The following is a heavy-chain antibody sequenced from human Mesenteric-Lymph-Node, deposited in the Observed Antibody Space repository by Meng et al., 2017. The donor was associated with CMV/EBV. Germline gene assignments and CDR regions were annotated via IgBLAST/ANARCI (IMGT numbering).Heavy chain of an antibody. V-gene: IGHV3-9*01. CDR3: AKDIGISIFGRLDP. Sequence: SLKISCAASGFRFDDYAMHWVRQVAGKGLEWVSGISWNSGSIAYADSVKGRFTISRDNAKNSLYLQMNSLRAEDTALYYCAKDIGISIFGRLDPWGQGTLVTVSS. CDR1: GFRFDDYA. CDR2: ISWNSGSI. D-gene: IGHD3-3*01. J-gene: IGHJ5*02.